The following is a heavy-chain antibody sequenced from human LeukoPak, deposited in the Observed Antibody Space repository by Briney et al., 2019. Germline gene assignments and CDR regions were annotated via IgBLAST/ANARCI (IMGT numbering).Heavy chain of an antibody. CDR1: GGSISSGDYY. D-gene: IGHD1-7*01. J-gene: IGHJ4*02. V-gene: IGHV4-30-4*01. CDR2: IYYSGST. CDR3: ARAEAQTIDY. Sequence: SETLSLTCTVSGGSISSGDYYWSWIRQPPGKGLEWIGYIYYSGSTYYNPSLKSRVTISVDTSKNQSSLKLSSVTAADTAVYYCARAEAQTIDYWGQGTLVTVST.